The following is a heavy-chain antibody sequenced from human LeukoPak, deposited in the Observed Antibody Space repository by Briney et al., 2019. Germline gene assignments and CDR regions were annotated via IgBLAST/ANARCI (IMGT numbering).Heavy chain of an antibody. Sequence: ASVKVSCKASGGTFSSYAISWVRQAPGQGLEWMGGVIPIFGTANYAQKFQGRVTITADESTSTAYMELSSLRSEDTAVYYCARTHYYDSSGYPNYFDYWGQGTLVTVSS. D-gene: IGHD3-22*01. CDR1: GGTFSSYA. V-gene: IGHV1-69*01. CDR3: ARTHYYDSSGYPNYFDY. J-gene: IGHJ4*02. CDR2: VIPIFGTA.